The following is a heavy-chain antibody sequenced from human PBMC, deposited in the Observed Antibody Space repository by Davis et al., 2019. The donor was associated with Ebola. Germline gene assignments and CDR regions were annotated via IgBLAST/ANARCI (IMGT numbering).Heavy chain of an antibody. CDR2: ISGSGGST. J-gene: IGHJ6*04. Sequence: GESLKISCAASGFTASSNYMTWVRQAPGKGLEWVSAISGSGGSTYYADSVKGRFTISRDNSKKTLYLQMNSLRAEDTAVYYCAKSGLSFGVVKYHYGMDVWGKGTTVTVSS. V-gene: IGHV3-23*01. CDR3: AKSGLSFGVVKYHYGMDV. CDR1: GFTASSNY. D-gene: IGHD3-3*01.